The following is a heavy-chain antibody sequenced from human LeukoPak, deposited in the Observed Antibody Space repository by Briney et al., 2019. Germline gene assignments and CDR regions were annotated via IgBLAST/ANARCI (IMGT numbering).Heavy chain of an antibody. CDR1: GGSISTFF. Sequence: SETLSLTCTVSGGSISTFFWTWIRQSAGKGLEWIGRIYTGTTYYNPSLESRATISVDTSNNRFSLKLTSLTAADTAVYYCARGTEMTSFTGYYSFDYWGRGTTVTVSS. V-gene: IGHV4-4*07. CDR2: IYTGTT. J-gene: IGHJ4*03. D-gene: IGHD3-22*01. CDR3: ARGTEMTSFTGYYSFDY.